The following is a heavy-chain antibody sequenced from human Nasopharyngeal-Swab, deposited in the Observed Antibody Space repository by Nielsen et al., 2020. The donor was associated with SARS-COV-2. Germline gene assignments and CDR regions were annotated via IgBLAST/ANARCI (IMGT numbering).Heavy chain of an antibody. CDR3: ARALAPYSGYDYDYYYGMDV. Sequence: GGSLRLSCAASGFTFSSYDMHWVRQAPGKGLEWVSAIGTAGDTYYPGSVKGRFTISRENAKNSLYLQMNSLRAGDTAVYYCARALAPYSGYDYDYYYGMDVWGQGTTVTVSS. D-gene: IGHD5-12*01. CDR2: IGTAGDT. V-gene: IGHV3-13*04. CDR1: GFTFSSYD. J-gene: IGHJ6*02.